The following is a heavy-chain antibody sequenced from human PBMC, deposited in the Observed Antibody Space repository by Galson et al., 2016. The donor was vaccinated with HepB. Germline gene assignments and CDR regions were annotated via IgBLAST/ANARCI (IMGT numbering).Heavy chain of an antibody. CDR1: EFTFSTYW. CDR2: IDGDGSTT. V-gene: IGHV3-74*01. Sequence: SLRLSCAASEFTFSTYWMHWVRQAPGKGLVWVSRIDGDGSTTIYADSAKGRFTISRDNAKNTLYLQMNSLRAEDTAVYYCARDRHYDDNSGYPQPYWFFDLWGRGTLVTVSS. D-gene: IGHD3-22*01. CDR3: ARDRHYDDNSGYPQPYWFFDL. J-gene: IGHJ2*01.